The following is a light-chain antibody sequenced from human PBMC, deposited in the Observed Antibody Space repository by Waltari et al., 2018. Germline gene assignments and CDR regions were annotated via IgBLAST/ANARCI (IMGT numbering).Light chain of an antibody. CDR3: QQYSSYPALT. J-gene: IGKJ4*01. Sequence: DIQMTQSPSTVSASGADRATITSRGSQNISPWLAWYQQKLGKAPNLLLHKASRLESGVPSRFSGSGSGTEFTLTISSLQPDDFATYFCQQYSSYPALTFGGGTKVEIK. CDR1: QNISPW. V-gene: IGKV1-5*03. CDR2: KAS.